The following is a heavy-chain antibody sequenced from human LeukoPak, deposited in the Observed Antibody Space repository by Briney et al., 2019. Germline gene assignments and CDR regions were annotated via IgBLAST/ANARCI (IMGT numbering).Heavy chain of an antibody. Sequence: PGGSLRLSCAASGFTFSSYWMHWVRQAPGKGLVLVSRINSDGSSTSYADSVKGRFTISRDNAKNTLYLQMNSLRAEDTAVYYCARMQLDHDAFDIWGQGTMVTVSS. CDR3: ARMQLDHDAFDI. D-gene: IGHD1-1*01. V-gene: IGHV3-74*01. CDR1: GFTFSSYW. CDR2: INSDGSST. J-gene: IGHJ3*02.